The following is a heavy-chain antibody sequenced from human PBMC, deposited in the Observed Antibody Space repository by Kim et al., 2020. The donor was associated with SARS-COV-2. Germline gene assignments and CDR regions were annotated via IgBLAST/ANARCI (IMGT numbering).Heavy chain of an antibody. Sequence: ASVKVSCKTSGYTFANYAVHWVRQAPGQGLEWMGWINPGNGDTRFSQRLQGRVTITSDTSASTTYMELTSLRSEDSAVFYCARTTVDGTSPYDDWGQGTL. CDR2: INPGNGDT. V-gene: IGHV1-3*01. CDR1: GYTFANYA. D-gene: IGHD4-4*01. J-gene: IGHJ1*01. CDR3: ARTTVDGTSPYDD.